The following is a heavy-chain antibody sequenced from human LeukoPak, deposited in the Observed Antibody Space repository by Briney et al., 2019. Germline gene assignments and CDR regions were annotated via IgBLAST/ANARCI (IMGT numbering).Heavy chain of an antibody. J-gene: IGHJ6*03. D-gene: IGHD6-13*01. Sequence: SETLSLTCTVSGGSISSYYWSWIRQPPGKGLEWIGYIYYSGSTNYNPSLKSRVTISVDTSKNQFSLKLSSVTAADTAVNYCARVIAAAGTKGLYYYYYYYMDVWGKGTTVTVSS. CDR2: IYYSGST. CDR1: GGSISSYY. V-gene: IGHV4-59*01. CDR3: ARVIAAAGTKGLYYYYYYYMDV.